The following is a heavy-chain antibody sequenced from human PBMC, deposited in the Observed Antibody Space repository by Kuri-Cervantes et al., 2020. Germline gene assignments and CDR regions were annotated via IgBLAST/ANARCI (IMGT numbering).Heavy chain of an antibody. CDR1: GFTFSSYW. J-gene: IGHJ4*02. V-gene: IGHV3-74*01. CDR2: FNSDVSST. D-gene: IGHD2-21*02. CDR3: ASLGDCYNCNRDY. Sequence: GESLKISCAASGFTFSSYWMHWVRQATGKGVVWVSRFNSDVSSTSYADSVKGRFTISRDNAKNTLYLQMNSRRAEDTAVYYCASLGDCYNCNRDYWGQGTLVTVSS.